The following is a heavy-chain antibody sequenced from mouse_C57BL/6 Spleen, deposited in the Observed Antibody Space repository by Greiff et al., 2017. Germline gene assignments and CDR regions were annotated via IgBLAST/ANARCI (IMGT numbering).Heavy chain of an antibody. Sequence: VQLQQSGPGLVQPSQSLSITCTASGFSLTSYGVHWVRQSPGKGLEWLGVIWSGGSTDYNAAFISRLSISRDNSRSQVFFKMNSLQADDTAIYYCARIGLGLYYAMDYWGQGTSVTVSS. CDR2: IWSGGST. CDR3: ARIGLGLYYAMDY. J-gene: IGHJ4*01. CDR1: GFSLTSYG. D-gene: IGHD3-3*01. V-gene: IGHV2-2*01.